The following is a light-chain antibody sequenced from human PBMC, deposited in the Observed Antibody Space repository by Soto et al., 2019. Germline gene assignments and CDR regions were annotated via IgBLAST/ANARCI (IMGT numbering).Light chain of an antibody. J-gene: IGLJ1*01. Sequence: QSMLTQPPSVSGAPGQGVTISCTGSSSNIGAGYDVHWYQHLPGTAPKLLIYSYTNRPSGVPGRFSGSKSGTSASLAITGLQAEDEADYYCQSYDTSLRDVFGSGTKVTVL. CDR3: QSYDTSLRDV. V-gene: IGLV1-40*01. CDR2: SYT. CDR1: SSNIGAGYD.